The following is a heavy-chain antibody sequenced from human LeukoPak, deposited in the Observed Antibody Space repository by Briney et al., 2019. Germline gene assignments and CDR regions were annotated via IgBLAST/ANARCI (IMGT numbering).Heavy chain of an antibody. CDR1: GFTFSSYS. D-gene: IGHD1-26*01. Sequence: GGSLRLSCAASGFTFSSYSMNWVRQAPGKGLEWVSYISSSSSTIYYADSVKGRFIISRDNAKNSLYLQMNSLRAEDTAVYYCARERAKTNYYYYYMDVWGKGTTVTVSS. J-gene: IGHJ6*03. CDR2: ISSSSSTI. V-gene: IGHV3-48*01. CDR3: ARERAKTNYYYYYMDV.